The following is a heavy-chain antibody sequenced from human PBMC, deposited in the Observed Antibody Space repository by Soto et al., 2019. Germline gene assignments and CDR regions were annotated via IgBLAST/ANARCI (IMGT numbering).Heavy chain of an antibody. V-gene: IGHV3-30-3*01. J-gene: IGHJ6*02. D-gene: IGHD6-13*01. CDR3: ARGLSGYIAAAGSYYYGMDV. CDR1: GFTFSSYA. CDR2: ISYDGSNK. Sequence: PGGSLRLSCAASGFTFSSYAMHWVRQAPGKGLEWVAVISYDGSNKYYADSVKGRFTISRDNSKNTLYLQMNSLRAEDTAVYYCARGLSGYIAAAGSYYYGMDVRGQGTTVTVSS.